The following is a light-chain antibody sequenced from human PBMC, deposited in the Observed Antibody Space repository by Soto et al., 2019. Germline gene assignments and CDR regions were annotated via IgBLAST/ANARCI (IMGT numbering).Light chain of an antibody. CDR2: GAS. CDR3: QQYNNWPPIT. CDR1: QTISGT. Sequence: EIVMTQSPATLSVSQGGRATLSCRASQTISGTLSWYQQKPGQSPRLLIYGASTRATGIPARFSGSGSGTEFTLTISSLQSEDFAVYYCQQYNNWPPITFGQGTRLEIK. J-gene: IGKJ5*01. V-gene: IGKV3-15*01.